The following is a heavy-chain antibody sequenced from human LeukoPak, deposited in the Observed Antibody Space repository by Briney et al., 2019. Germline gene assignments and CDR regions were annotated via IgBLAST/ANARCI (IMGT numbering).Heavy chain of an antibody. CDR3: ARDFYDTSGYYYDY. J-gene: IGHJ4*02. CDR1: GFTFSSYA. D-gene: IGHD3-22*01. Sequence: PGGSLRLSCAASGFTFSSYAMSWVRQAPGKGLEWVSLISGSGGSTYYADSVKGRFTISRDNAKNSLYPQMNSLRAEDTAVYYCARDFYDTSGYYYDYWGQGTLVTVSS. CDR2: ISGSGGST. V-gene: IGHV3-23*01.